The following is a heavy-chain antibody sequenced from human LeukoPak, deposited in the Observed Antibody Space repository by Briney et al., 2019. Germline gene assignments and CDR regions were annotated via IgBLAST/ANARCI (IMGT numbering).Heavy chain of an antibody. Sequence: SETLSLTCTVSGGSISSYYWSWIRQPPGKGLEWIGYIYYSGSTNYNPSLKSRVTISVDTSKNQFSLKLSSVNAADTAVYYCAREPIRGGYYFDYWGQGTLVTVSS. CDR2: IYYSGST. D-gene: IGHD3-10*01. CDR1: GGSISSYY. V-gene: IGHV4-59*01. CDR3: AREPIRGGYYFDY. J-gene: IGHJ4*02.